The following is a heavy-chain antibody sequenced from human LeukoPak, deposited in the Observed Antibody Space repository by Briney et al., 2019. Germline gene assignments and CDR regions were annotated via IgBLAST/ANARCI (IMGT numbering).Heavy chain of an antibody. CDR2: IIPIFGTA. V-gene: IGHV1-69*05. CDR1: GGTFSSYA. J-gene: IGHJ4*02. CDR3: ARGGLYCSGGSCYSESFDY. D-gene: IGHD2-15*01. Sequence: ASVKVSCKASGGTFSSYAISWVRQAPGQGLEWMGRIIPIFGTANYAQKSQGRVTITTDESTSTAYMELSSLRSEDTAVYYCARGGLYCSGGSCYSESFDYWGQGTLVTVSS.